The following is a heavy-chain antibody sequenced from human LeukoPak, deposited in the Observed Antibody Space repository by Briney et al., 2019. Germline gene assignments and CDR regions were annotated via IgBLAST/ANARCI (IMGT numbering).Heavy chain of an antibody. CDR1: GYTFTNYD. J-gene: IGHJ4*02. V-gene: IGHV1-18*04. CDR3: ARVQAFGGAIVPPLDY. CDR2: LSAYSGNT. D-gene: IGHD3-16*02. Sequence: ASVKVSCKASGYTFTNYDMSWVRQAPGQGLEWMGWLSAYSGNTNYAQRFQGRVTMTTDTSTRTAYMELRSLRSDDTAVYYCARVQAFGGAIVPPLDYWGQGTQVTVSS.